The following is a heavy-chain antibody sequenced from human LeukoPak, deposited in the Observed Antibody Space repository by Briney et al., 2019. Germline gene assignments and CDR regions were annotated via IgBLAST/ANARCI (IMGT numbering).Heavy chain of an antibody. CDR1: VYTFTSYD. CDR2: MNPNSGNT. V-gene: IGHV1-8*01. D-gene: IGHD3-9*01. Sequence: ASVKLSCKASVYTFTSYDINWVRQATGQGLEWMGWMNPNSGNTGYAQKFQGRVTMTRNTSINTAYMELSRLRSEDTAVYYCARGVLRYFDWLSNRRTDAYYFDYWGQGTLVTVSS. CDR3: ARGVLRYFDWLSNRRTDAYYFDY. J-gene: IGHJ4*02.